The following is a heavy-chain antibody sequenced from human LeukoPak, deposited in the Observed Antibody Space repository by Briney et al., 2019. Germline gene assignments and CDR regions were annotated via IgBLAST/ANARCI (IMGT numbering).Heavy chain of an antibody. D-gene: IGHD6-13*01. CDR3: ARRETTAGKGYFDY. CDR2: TYYRSKWYN. J-gene: IGHJ4*02. Sequence: SQTLSLTCDIPGDIVSSNSATWNWIRQSPTRGLEWLGRTYYRSKWYNEYAESVKSRITINPDTSKNQFSLQVNSVIPEDTAVYYCARRETTAGKGYFDYWGQGSLVTVSS. CDR1: GDIVSSNSAT. V-gene: IGHV6-1*01.